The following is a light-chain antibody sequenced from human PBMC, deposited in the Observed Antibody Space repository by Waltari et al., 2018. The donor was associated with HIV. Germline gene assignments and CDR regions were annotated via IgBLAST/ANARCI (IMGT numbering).Light chain of an antibody. CDR2: LAS. Sequence: DIVMTQTPLSLPVTPGEPASISCKSSLSLMQSNGYNFLDWYVQKPGQSPQLLISLASNRASGVPDRFSGSGSGTNFTLRISRVEAEDVGLYYCMQVLQTPHTFGPGTNVDIK. J-gene: IGKJ3*01. CDR3: MQVLQTPHT. V-gene: IGKV2-28*01. CDR1: LSLMQSNGYNF.